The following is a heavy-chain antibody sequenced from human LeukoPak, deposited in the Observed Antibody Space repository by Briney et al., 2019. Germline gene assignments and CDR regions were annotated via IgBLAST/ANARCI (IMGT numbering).Heavy chain of an antibody. CDR3: ARHTQAGSGNYPFDY. J-gene: IGHJ4*02. CDR1: GGSFSGYY. V-gene: IGHV4-34*01. D-gene: IGHD1-26*01. Sequence: PSETLSLTCAVYGGSFSGYYWSWIRQPPGKGLEWIGEINHSGSTNYNPSLKSRVTISVDTSKNQFSLKLSSVTAADTAVYYCARHTQAGSGNYPFDYWGQGTLVTVSS. CDR2: INHSGST.